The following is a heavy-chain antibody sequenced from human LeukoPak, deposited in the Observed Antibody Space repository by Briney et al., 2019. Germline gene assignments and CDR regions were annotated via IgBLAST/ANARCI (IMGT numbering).Heavy chain of an antibody. V-gene: IGHV1-2*02. CDR2: INPNSGGT. CDR3: ARDLSGRWELPPYYFDY. CDR1: VYTFTGYY. D-gene: IGHD1-26*01. Sequence: ASVKVSCKASVYTFTGYYMHWVRQAPGQGLEWMGWINPNSGGTNYAQKFQGRVTMTRDTSISTAYMELSRLRSDDTAVYYCARDLSGRWELPPYYFDYWGQGTLVTVSS. J-gene: IGHJ4*02.